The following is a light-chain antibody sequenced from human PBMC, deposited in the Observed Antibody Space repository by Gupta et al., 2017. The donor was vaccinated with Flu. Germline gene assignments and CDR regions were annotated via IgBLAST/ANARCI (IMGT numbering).Light chain of an antibody. CDR2: STN. V-gene: IGLV8-61*01. J-gene: IGLJ3*02. Sequence: QTVVTQEPSFSLSPGRTVTLTCGLSSGSVSTSYYPSWHQQTPGQAPRTLIYSTNPRSAGVPDRFSGSIRGNKAALTITGAQADDESDYCCVLYMGSGHWVFGGGTKLTVL. CDR3: VLYMGSGHWV. CDR1: SGSVSTSYY.